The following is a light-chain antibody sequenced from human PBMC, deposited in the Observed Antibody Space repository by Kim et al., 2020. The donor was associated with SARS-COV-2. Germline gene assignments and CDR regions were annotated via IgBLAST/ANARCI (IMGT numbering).Light chain of an antibody. V-gene: IGLV3-19*01. CDR2: GKD. Sequence: SSELTQDPAVSVALGQTVRITCQGESLRSYYATWYQQKPGQAPKVVIYGKDNRPSGVPDRFSGSASGNTASLTITGAQAENEADYCCNSRDSSGDHVVFGGGSQQAAL. CDR3: NSRDSSGDHVV. J-gene: IGLJ3*02. CDR1: SLRSYY.